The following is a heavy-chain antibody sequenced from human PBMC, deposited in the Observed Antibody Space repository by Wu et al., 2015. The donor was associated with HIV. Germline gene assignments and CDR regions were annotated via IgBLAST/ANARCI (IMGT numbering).Heavy chain of an antibody. CDR3: ARDVLWFGELLSFTFDY. V-gene: IGHV1-2*02. D-gene: IGHD3-10*01. J-gene: IGHJ4*02. CDR2: INPNSGGT. Sequence: QVQLVQSGAEVKKPGASVKVSCKASGYTFTGYYMHWVRQAPGQGLEWMGWINPNSGGTNYAQKFQGRVTMTRDTSISTAYMELSRLRSDDTAVYYCARDVLWFGELLSFTFDYWGQGTLVTVSS. CDR1: GYTFTGYY.